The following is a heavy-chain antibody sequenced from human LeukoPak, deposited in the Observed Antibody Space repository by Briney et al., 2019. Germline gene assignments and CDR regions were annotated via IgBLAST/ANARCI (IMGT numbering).Heavy chain of an antibody. Sequence: PGRSLTLSCAASAFIYSSYEMNWVSQPAGKGMEWVSYISRSGSTIYYANSVKDRSTPSRDKPKHSLYLQGNSHLADRPAVNFCARSSRELRGYAPWELMPPFDYWGQGSLVTVSS. D-gene: IGHD4-23*01. CDR2: ISRSGSTI. V-gene: IGHV3-48*03. CDR1: AFIYSSYE. J-gene: IGHJ4*02. CDR3: ARSSRELRGYAPWELMPPFDY.